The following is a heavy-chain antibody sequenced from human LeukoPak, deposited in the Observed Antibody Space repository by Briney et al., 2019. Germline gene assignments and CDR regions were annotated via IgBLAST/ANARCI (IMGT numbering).Heavy chain of an antibody. J-gene: IGHJ4*02. Sequence: GGSLKLSCAASGFMFSDSPMHWVRQASGKGLEWVGHIRTKANNYATIYAASVKGRFTISRDDSKNTAYLQMNSLKTEDTAVYCCARPSQYGSGTDYYFDSWGQGTLVTVSS. CDR3: ARPSQYGSGTDYYFDS. CDR2: IRTKANNYAT. D-gene: IGHD3-10*01. V-gene: IGHV3-73*01. CDR1: GFMFSDSP.